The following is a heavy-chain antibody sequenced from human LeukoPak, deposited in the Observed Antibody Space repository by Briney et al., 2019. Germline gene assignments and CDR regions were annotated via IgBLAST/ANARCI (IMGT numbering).Heavy chain of an antibody. V-gene: IGHV3-23*01. D-gene: IGHD3-22*01. Sequence: GGSLRLSCAASGFTFSSYAMSWVRQAPGKGLEWVSAISGSGGSTYYADSVKGRFTISRDNSKNTLYLQMNSLRAEDTAVYYCAKVGARDYYDSSGYPPDYWGRGTLVTVSS. CDR3: AKVGARDYYDSSGYPPDY. J-gene: IGHJ4*02. CDR1: GFTFSSYA. CDR2: ISGSGGST.